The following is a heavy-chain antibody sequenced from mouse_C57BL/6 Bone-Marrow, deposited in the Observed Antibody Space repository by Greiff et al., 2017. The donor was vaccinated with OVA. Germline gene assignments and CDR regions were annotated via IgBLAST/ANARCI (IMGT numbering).Heavy chain of an antibody. CDR1: GYTFTSYW. CDR3: ARDGYDYDEDYAMDY. D-gene: IGHD2-4*01. J-gene: IGHJ4*01. V-gene: IGHV1-55*01. CDR2: IYPGSGST. Sequence: VQLQQPGAELVKPGASVKMSCKASGYTFTSYWITWVKQRPGQGLEWIGDIYPGSGSTNYNEKFKSKATLTVDTSSSTAYMQLSSLTSGDSAVYYCARDGYDYDEDYAMDYWGQGTSVTVSS.